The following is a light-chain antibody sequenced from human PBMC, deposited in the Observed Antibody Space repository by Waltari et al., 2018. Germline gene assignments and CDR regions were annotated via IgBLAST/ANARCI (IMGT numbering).Light chain of an antibody. Sequence: QSALPQPASVSGSPGPSVTIFCAGTSNDVGGYNSVSWYQEHPGQAPRVIIYDVSDRPSGVSDRFSGSKSGNTASLTISGLQAEDEADYYCSSQSSNDVVLFGGGTKLTVL. CDR2: DVS. V-gene: IGLV2-14*01. CDR3: SSQSSNDVVL. J-gene: IGLJ2*01. CDR1: SNDVGGYNS.